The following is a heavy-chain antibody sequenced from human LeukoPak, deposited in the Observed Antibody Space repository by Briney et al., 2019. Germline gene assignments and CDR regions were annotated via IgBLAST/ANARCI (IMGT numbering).Heavy chain of an antibody. CDR1: GFTVSSNY. CDR2: IYSGGST. V-gene: IGHV3-66*01. CDR3: VSDCDL. Sequence: SGGSLRLSCAASGFTVSSNYMNWVRQAPGKGLEWVSVIYSGGSTYYADSVKGRFTISRDNSKNTLYLQMNSLRAEDTAVYHCVSDCDLWGQGTLVTISS. J-gene: IGHJ5*02.